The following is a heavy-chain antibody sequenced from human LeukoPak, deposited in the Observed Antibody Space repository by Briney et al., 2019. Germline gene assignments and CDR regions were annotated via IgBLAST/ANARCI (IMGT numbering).Heavy chain of an antibody. Sequence: GGSLRLSCAASGFIFSSYWMSWVRQAPGKGLEWVANTNRDESEKYYVDSVKGRFTISRDNAKSSLYLQMNSLRAEDTALYYWARADIAGGGGAVAWGQGTLVTVSS. J-gene: IGHJ5*02. CDR1: GFIFSSYW. CDR3: ARADIAGGGGAVA. D-gene: IGHD5-12*01. V-gene: IGHV3-7*04. CDR2: TNRDESEK.